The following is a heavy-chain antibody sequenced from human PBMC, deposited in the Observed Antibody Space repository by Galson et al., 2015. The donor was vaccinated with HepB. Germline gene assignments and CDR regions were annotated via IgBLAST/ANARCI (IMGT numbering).Heavy chain of an antibody. CDR3: ASPSSPFCVSNICRHFHF. CDR1: GFTFSSYG. CDR2: MSYDGSTK. J-gene: IGHJ4*02. Sequence: SLRLSCAASGFTFSSYGMHWVRQAPGKGLEWVTIMSYDGSTKHYADSVRGRFTISRDNSNNTLYLQTDSLRAEDTAVYYCASPSSPFCVSNICRHFHFWGQGTLVTVSS. D-gene: IGHD4-11*01. V-gene: IGHV3-30*03.